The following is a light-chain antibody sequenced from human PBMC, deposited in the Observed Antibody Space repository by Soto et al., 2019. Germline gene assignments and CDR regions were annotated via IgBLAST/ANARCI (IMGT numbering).Light chain of an antibody. J-gene: IGLJ2*01. V-gene: IGLV3-21*04. CDR2: YNS. Sequence: SYELTQPPSVSVAPGKTARITCGGNNIGSKGVHWYQQKPGQAPLLVIYYNSDRPSGIPERFSGSNSGNTATLTISRVEAGDEADYYRQVWDSSNDHVIFGGGTKLTVL. CDR3: QVWDSSNDHVI. CDR1: NIGSKG.